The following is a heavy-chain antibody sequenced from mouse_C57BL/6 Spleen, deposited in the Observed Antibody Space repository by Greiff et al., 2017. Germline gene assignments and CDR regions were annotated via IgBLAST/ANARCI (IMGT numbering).Heavy chain of an antibody. V-gene: IGHV1-50*01. D-gene: IGHD1-1*01. Sequence: VQLQQPGAELVKPGASVKLSCKASGYTFTSYWMQWVKQRPGQGLEWIGEIDPSDSYTNYNQKFKGKATLTVDTSSSTAYMQLSSLTSEDSAVYYCARYYGGTFAYWGQGTLVTVSA. CDR3: ARYYGGTFAY. J-gene: IGHJ3*01. CDR1: GYTFTSYW. CDR2: IDPSDSYT.